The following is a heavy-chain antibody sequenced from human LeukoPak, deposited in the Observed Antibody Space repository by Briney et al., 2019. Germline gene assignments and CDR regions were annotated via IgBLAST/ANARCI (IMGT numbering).Heavy chain of an antibody. CDR2: IYYSGST. CDR3: ARHGGISSSRYSGYYYYYGMDV. J-gene: IGHJ6*02. V-gene: IGHV4-59*08. D-gene: IGHD6-13*01. Sequence: SETLSLTCTVSGGSISSYYWSWIRQPPGKGLEWIGYIYYSGSTNYNPSLKSRVTISVDTSKNQFSLKLSSVTAADTAVYYCARHGGISSSRYSGYYYYYGMDVWGQGTTVTVSS. CDR1: GGSISSYY.